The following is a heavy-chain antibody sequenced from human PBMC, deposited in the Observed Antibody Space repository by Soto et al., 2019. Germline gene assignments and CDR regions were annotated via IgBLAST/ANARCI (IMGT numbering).Heavy chain of an antibody. Sequence: SVKVSCKASGGTFSSYTISWVRQAPGQGLEWMGRIIPILDIANYAQKFQGRVTITADKSTSTAYMELSSLRSEDTAVYYCASYGTAARPMPLYWGQGTLVPVSS. V-gene: IGHV1-69*02. CDR1: GGTFSSYT. D-gene: IGHD6-6*01. J-gene: IGHJ4*02. CDR3: ASYGTAARPMPLY. CDR2: IIPILDIA.